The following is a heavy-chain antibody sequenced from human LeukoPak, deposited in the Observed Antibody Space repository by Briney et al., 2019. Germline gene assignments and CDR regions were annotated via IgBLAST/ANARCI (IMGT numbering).Heavy chain of an antibody. D-gene: IGHD2-15*01. J-gene: IGHJ4*02. CDR2: IYHSGST. CDR3: ASTSSFCSGGSCLYYFDY. Sequence: NPSETLSLTCTVSGGSISSGGYYWSWIRQPPGKGLEWIGYIYHSGSTYYNPSLKSRVTISVDRSKNQFSLKLSSVTAADTAVYYCASTSSFCSGGSCLYYFDYWGQGTLVTVSS. CDR1: GGSISSGGYY. V-gene: IGHV4-30-2*01.